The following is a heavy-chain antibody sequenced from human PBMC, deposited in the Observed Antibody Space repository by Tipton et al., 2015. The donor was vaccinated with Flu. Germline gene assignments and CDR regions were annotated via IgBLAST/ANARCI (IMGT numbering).Heavy chain of an antibody. V-gene: IGHV4-61*02. D-gene: IGHD3-10*01. CDR1: GGSINSGSYY. Sequence: TLSLTCPVSGGSINSGSYYWSWIRQPAGQGLQWIGRIYTSGSTNYNFSLNSRVTISVDTSKNQFYLRLTSVTAADTAIYYCARDRSGSSSYYGAFDIWGQGTMVNVSS. CDR2: IYTSGST. CDR3: ARDRSGSSSYYGAFDI. J-gene: IGHJ3*02.